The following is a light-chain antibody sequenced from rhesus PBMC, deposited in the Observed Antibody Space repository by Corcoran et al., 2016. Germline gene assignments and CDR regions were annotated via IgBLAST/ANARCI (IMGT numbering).Light chain of an antibody. CDR1: QNIYSN. J-gene: IGKJ4*01. CDR2: AAS. Sequence: DIQMTQSPSALSASVGDRVTISCRASQNIYSNLAWYQQKPGKAPKLLIYAASSLQNGIPSRFSGSGSGTEFTLTISSLQPEDSAAYYCQHYYDNPPLTFGGGTKVERK. V-gene: IGKV1S12*01. CDR3: QHYYDNPPLT.